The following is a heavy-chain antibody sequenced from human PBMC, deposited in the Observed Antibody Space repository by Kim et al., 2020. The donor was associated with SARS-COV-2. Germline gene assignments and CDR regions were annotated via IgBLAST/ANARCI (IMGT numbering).Heavy chain of an antibody. V-gene: IGHV3-23*01. CDR1: GFTFSSYA. CDR3: AKDRYDYVWGSYRSGGMDV. D-gene: IGHD3-16*02. J-gene: IGHJ6*02. CDR2: ISGSGGST. Sequence: GGSLRLSCAASGFTFSSYAMSWVRQAPGKGLEWVSAISGSGGSTYYADSVKGRFTISRDNSKNTLYLQMNSLRAEDTAVYYCAKDRYDYVWGSYRSGGMDVWGQGTTVTVSS.